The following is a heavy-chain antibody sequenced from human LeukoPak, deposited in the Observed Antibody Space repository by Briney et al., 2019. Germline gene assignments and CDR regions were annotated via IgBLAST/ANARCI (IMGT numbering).Heavy chain of an antibody. CDR3: ARDRQGFMSEWPNWFDP. CDR2: ISSGSSYI. V-gene: IGHV3-21*01. CDR1: GFTFSCYN. Sequence: GGSLRLSCTASGFTFSCYNMNWVRQGPGKGVEWVSSISSGSSYIYYADSVQGQFTISRDNAKNSLYLQMSSLTAEDTAVYYCARDRQGFMSEWPNWFDPWGQGALVTVSS. D-gene: IGHD3-16*01. J-gene: IGHJ5*02.